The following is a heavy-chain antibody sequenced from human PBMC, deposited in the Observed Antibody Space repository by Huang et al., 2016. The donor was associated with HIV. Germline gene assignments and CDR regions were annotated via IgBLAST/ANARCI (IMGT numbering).Heavy chain of an antibody. Sequence: EVQLVESGGGLVQPGGSLRLSCAASGFIFSSYDMQWVRQGDGKGLEWVSSIGTAGDTYYPGSVKGRFTISRDNAKNSLYLQMNSRRAGDTAMYYCARVGDYGDYSCDHWGQGTLVTVSP. CDR3: ARVGDYGDYSCDH. D-gene: IGHD4-17*01. CDR2: IGTAGDT. V-gene: IGHV3-13*01. CDR1: GFIFSSYD. J-gene: IGHJ4*02.